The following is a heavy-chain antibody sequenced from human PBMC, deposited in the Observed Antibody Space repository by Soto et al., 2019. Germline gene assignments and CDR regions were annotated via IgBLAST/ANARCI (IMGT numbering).Heavy chain of an antibody. D-gene: IGHD2-15*01. Sequence: EVQLLESGGGLVQPGGSLRLSCAASGFTFTSHAMTWVRHAPGKGLEWVSTVSGRGSSTFYADSVKGRFTISRDHSNTTLYVQMSSLRVEDTAVYYCAKAQGHCSGDRCYSSLDYWWQGTLVTVSS. CDR3: AKAQGHCSGDRCYSSLDY. CDR2: VSGRGSST. CDR1: GFTFTSHA. J-gene: IGHJ4*02. V-gene: IGHV3-23*01.